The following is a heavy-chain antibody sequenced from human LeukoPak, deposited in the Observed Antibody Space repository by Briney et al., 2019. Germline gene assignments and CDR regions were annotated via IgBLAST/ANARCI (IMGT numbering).Heavy chain of an antibody. CDR1: GFTFSSYA. CDR2: ISGSGGST. Sequence: GGSLRLSXAASGFTFSSYAMSWVRQTPGKGLEWVSAISGSGGSTYYADSVKGRFTISRDNSKNTLYLQMNSLRAEDTAVYYCAKDRRQLGPSPTWGQGTLVTVSS. D-gene: IGHD6-6*01. J-gene: IGHJ5*02. CDR3: AKDRRQLGPSPT. V-gene: IGHV3-23*01.